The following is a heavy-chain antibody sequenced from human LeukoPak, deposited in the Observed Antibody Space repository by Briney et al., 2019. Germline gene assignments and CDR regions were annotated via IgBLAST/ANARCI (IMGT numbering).Heavy chain of an antibody. CDR2: IYYSGNT. V-gene: IGHV4-59*01. J-gene: IGHJ4*02. Sequence: SETLSLTCAVYGGSFSGYYWTWIRQPPGKGLEWIGYIYYSGNTNYNPSLKSRVTISVDTSMNQFFLRLNSVTAADTAVYYCARFGASWFGIDYWGQGALVTVSS. CDR1: GGSFSGYY. D-gene: IGHD3-10*01. CDR3: ARFGASWFGIDY.